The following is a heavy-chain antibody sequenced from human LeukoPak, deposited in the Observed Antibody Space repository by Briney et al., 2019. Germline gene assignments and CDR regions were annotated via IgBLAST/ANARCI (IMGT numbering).Heavy chain of an antibody. CDR1: GYTFTSYG. D-gene: IGHD3-3*01. CDR3: ARMPTIFGPQSGWFDP. J-gene: IGHJ5*02. Sequence: GASVKVSCKASGYTFTSYGISWVRQAPGQGLGWMGWISAYNGNTNYAQKLQGRVTMTTDTSTSTAYMELRSLRSDDTAVYYCARMPTIFGPQSGWFDPWGQGTLVTVSS. CDR2: ISAYNGNT. V-gene: IGHV1-18*01.